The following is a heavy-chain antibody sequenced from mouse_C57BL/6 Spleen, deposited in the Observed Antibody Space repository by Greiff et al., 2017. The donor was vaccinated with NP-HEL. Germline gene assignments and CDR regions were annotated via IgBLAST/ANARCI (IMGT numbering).Heavy chain of an antibody. D-gene: IGHD2-3*01. V-gene: IGHV1-22*01. CDR3: ARMEGSGFAY. Sequence: EVQGVESGPELVKPGASVKMSCKASGYTFTDYNMHWVKQSHGTSLEWIGYINPNNGGTSYNQKFKGKATLTINKSSSTAYMELRSLTSEDSAVYYCARMEGSGFAYWGQGTLVTVSA. CDR1: GYTFTDYN. CDR2: INPNNGGT. J-gene: IGHJ3*01.